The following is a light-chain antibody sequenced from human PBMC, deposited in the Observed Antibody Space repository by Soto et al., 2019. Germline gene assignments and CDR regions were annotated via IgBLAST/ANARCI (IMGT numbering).Light chain of an antibody. CDR3: QQYINYFRT. Sequence: DIQMTQSPSTLSASVGDRVTITCRASQSIGVWLAWYQQKPGTAPKLQIYKTSTLDSGVPLRFSGSGSGTEFTLTISSLQPDDFATYYCQQYINYFRTFGQGTKVEIK. CDR2: KTS. V-gene: IGKV1-5*03. CDR1: QSIGVW. J-gene: IGKJ1*01.